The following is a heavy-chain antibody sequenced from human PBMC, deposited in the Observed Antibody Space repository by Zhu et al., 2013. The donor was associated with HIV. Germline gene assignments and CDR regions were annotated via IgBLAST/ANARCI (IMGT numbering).Heavy chain of an antibody. D-gene: IGHD3-3*01. Sequence: QVQLEQSGAEVKEPGASVKVSCKASGYTFSAHYIHWVRQAPGQGLEWVGWISPYNGVANLGQRFQGRVTLTWDRSINTVYMELRSLRSDDTAAYYCARVFFHERPGAGYYWGQGTLVIVSS. J-gene: IGHJ4*02. CDR1: GYTFSAHY. CDR2: ISPYNGVA. V-gene: IGHV1-2*02. CDR3: ARVFFHERPGAGYY.